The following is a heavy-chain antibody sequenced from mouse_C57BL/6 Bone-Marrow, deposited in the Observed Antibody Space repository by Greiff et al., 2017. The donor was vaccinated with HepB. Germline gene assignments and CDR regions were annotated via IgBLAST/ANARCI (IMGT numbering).Heavy chain of an antibody. CDR2: INPNYGTT. CDR1: GYSFTDYN. V-gene: IGHV1-39*01. Sequence: EVKVVESGPELVKPGASVKISCKASGYSFTDYNMNWVKQSNGKSLEWIGVINPNYGTTSYNQKFKGKATLTVDQSSSTAYMQLNSLTSEDSAVYYCARFWYGYDGWYYAMDCWGQGTSVTVSS. D-gene: IGHD2-2*01. CDR3: ARFWYGYDGWYYAMDC. J-gene: IGHJ4*01.